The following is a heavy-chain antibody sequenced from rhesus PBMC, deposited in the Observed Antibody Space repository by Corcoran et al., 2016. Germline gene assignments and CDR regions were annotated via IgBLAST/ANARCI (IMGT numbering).Heavy chain of an antibody. D-gene: IGHD6-31*01. CDR3: AKQIAAAGTRAFDF. CDR1: GCSISSSNG. CDR2: LCVGSGST. V-gene: IGHV4-65*01. Sequence: QVQLQESGPGLVKPSETLSLTCAVPGCSISSSNGWSWLRTSPGQGLELIGYLCVGSGSTSYNPSLKSRVTISTDTSKNQFSLKLSSVTAADTAVYYCAKQIAAAGTRAFDFWGQGLRVTVSS. J-gene: IGHJ3*01.